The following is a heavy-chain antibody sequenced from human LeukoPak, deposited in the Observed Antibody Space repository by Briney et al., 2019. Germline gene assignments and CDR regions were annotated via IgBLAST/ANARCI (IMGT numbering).Heavy chain of an antibody. V-gene: IGHV1-69*04. Sequence: ASAKVSCKASGGTFSSYAISWVRQAPGQGLEWMGRIIPILGIANYAQKFQGRVTITADKSTSTAYMELSSLRSEDTAVYYCARGPTMVRGLTNWFDPWGQGTLVTVSS. CDR2: IIPILGIA. CDR1: GGTFSSYA. D-gene: IGHD3-10*01. J-gene: IGHJ5*02. CDR3: ARGPTMVRGLTNWFDP.